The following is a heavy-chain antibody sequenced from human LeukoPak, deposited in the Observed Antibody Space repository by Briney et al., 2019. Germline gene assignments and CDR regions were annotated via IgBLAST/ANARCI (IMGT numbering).Heavy chain of an antibody. V-gene: IGHV3-11*01. D-gene: IGHD3-10*01. Sequence: GGSLRLSCAASGFTFSDYYMSWIRQAPGKGLEWVPYISSSGSTIYYADSVKGRFTISRDNAKNSLYLQMNSLRAEDTAVYYCARHSGSGLYYYYGMDVWGQGTTVTVSS. CDR2: ISSSGSTI. J-gene: IGHJ6*02. CDR3: ARHSGSGLYYYYGMDV. CDR1: GFTFSDYY.